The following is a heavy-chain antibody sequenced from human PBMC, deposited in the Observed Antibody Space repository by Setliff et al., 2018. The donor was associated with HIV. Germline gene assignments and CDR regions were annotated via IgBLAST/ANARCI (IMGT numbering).Heavy chain of an antibody. CDR3: ACDEYSSSSNY. J-gene: IGHJ4*02. V-gene: IGHV1-24*01. CDR2: FDPEDDET. CDR1: GYTLTELS. Sequence: ASVKVSCKVSGYTLTELSIHWVRQAPGKGLEWMGGFDPEDDETIYAQKFQGRVTMTEDTSTDTAYMEMSRLRYDDPAVDYCACDEYSSSSNYWGQGTLVPVSS. D-gene: IGHD6-6*01.